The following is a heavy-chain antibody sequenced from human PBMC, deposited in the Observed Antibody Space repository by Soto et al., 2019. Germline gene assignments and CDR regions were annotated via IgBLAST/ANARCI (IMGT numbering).Heavy chain of an antibody. CDR3: ARVXHGSSWYGTEGDNWFDP. Sequence: GASVKVSCKASGYTFTGYYMHWVRQAPGQGLEWMGWINPNSGGTNYAQKFQGWVTMTRDTSISTAYMELSRLRSDDTAVYYCARVXHGSSWYGTEGDNWFDPWGQGTLVTVSS. J-gene: IGHJ5*02. V-gene: IGHV1-2*04. D-gene: IGHD6-13*01. CDR2: INPNSGGT. CDR1: GYTFTGYY.